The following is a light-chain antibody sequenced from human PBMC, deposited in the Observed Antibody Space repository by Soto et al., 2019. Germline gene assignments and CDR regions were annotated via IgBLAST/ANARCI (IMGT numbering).Light chain of an antibody. J-gene: IGKJ2*01. CDR3: QQYGASPGT. CDR2: RAS. CDR1: QTIYSN. Sequence: IVMTQSPATLSVSPGERATLSCRAGQTIYSNVAWYQQRPGQAPRLLIYRASTRATGVPARFSGSGSGTDFTLTISRLEPEDFAVYYCQQYGASPGTFGQGTKVDI. V-gene: IGKV3-15*01.